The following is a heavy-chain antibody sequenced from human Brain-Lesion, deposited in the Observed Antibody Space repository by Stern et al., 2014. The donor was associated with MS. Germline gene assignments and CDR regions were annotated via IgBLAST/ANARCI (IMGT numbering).Heavy chain of an antibody. CDR1: GYIFTGYY. D-gene: IGHD3-3*01. CDR3: ARDQRGITIFGVVTDYYYLXXXX. Sequence: QVQLVQSGAEVKKPGASVKVSCKTSGYIFTGYYIHWVRQAPGQGLEWMAWINPNTGGTKHAQKFQGRVTMSRDTSISTAYVELSSLTSDDTAVYYCARDQRGITIFGVVTDYYYLXXXXWGQGTTVTVSS. CDR2: INPNTGGT. J-gene: IGHJ6*02. V-gene: IGHV1-2*02.